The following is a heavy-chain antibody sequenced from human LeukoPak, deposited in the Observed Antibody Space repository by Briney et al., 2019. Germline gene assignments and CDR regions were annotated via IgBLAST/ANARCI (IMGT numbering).Heavy chain of an antibody. CDR2: INTSGNI. D-gene: IGHD3-10*01. CDR3: ARTYYYGSGSSEGLNWFDP. Sequence: PSETLSLTCTVSGGSISSESYYWSWIRQPAGKGLEWIGRINTSGNINYNPSLKSRVTLPVDTSKNQFSLKLSSVTAADTAVYYCARTYYYGSGSSEGLNWFDPWGQGTLVTVSS. J-gene: IGHJ5*02. CDR1: GGSISSESYY. V-gene: IGHV4-61*02.